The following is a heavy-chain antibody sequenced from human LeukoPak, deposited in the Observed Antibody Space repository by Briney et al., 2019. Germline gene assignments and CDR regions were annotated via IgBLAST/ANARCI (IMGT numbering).Heavy chain of an antibody. D-gene: IGHD6-19*01. CDR1: GFTFSSYG. CDR2: ISYDGSNK. Sequence: PGGSLRLSCAASGFTFSSYGMHWVRQAPGKGLEWVAVISYDGSNKYYADSVKGRFTISRDNSKNTLYLQMNSLRAEDTAVYYCAKGRGIAVAATWPGYYYGMDVWGQGTTVTVSS. CDR3: AKGRGIAVAATWPGYYYGMDV. J-gene: IGHJ6*02. V-gene: IGHV3-30*18.